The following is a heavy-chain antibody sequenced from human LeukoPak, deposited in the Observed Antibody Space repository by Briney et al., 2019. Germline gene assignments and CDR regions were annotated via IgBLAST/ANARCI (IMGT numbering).Heavy chain of an antibody. Sequence: SETLSLTCTVSGGSISSYYWSWVRQPPGKGLEWIGYIYYSGSTNYNPSLKSRVTISVDTPKNQFSLKLSSVTAADTAVYYCARVSIAAAGILFDYWGQGTLVTVSS. J-gene: IGHJ4*02. D-gene: IGHD6-13*01. V-gene: IGHV4-59*01. CDR2: IYYSGST. CDR3: ARVSIAAAGILFDY. CDR1: GGSISSYY.